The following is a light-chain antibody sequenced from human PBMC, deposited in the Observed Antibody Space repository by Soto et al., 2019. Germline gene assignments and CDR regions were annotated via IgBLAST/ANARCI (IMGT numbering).Light chain of an antibody. CDR3: QQYGSAPFT. CDR2: KAS. CDR1: QSISSS. Sequence: DIQMTQSPSTLSASVGDRITITCRASQSISSSLAWYQQKPGKAPKLLIYKASSLQSGVPSRFGGTGSGTEFTLTINRLEPEDFALYFCQQYGSAPFTFGPGTKLEIK. V-gene: IGKV1-5*03. J-gene: IGKJ3*01.